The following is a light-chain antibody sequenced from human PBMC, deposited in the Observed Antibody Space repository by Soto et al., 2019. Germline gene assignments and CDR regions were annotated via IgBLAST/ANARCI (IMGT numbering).Light chain of an antibody. CDR1: NIGTKS. Sequence: SYELTQPLSVSVALGQTARITCGGNNIGTKSVHWYQQKPGQAPVLVIYRDNNRPSGIPERFSGSNSGNTATLTISRAQAGDEADYSCQVWDNSTVVFGGGTQLTVL. CDR3: QVWDNSTVV. V-gene: IGLV3-9*01. CDR2: RDN. J-gene: IGLJ2*01.